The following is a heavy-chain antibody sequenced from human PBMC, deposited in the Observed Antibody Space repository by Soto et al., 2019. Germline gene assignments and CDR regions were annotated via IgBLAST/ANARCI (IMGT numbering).Heavy chain of an antibody. CDR1: GFTFSNAW. Sequence: EVQLVESGGGLVKPGGSLRLSCAASGFTFSNAWMSWVRQAPGKGLEWVGRIKSKTDGGTTDYAAPVKGRFTISRDDSKNTLYLQMNSLKTEDTAVYYCTTVIPYYDYIWGSYRMDYWGPGTLVTVSS. V-gene: IGHV3-15*01. CDR3: TTVIPYYDYIWGSYRMDY. D-gene: IGHD3-16*02. CDR2: IKSKTDGGTT. J-gene: IGHJ4*02.